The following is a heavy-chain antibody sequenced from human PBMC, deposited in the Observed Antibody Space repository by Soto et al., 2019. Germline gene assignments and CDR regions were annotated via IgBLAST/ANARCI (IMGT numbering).Heavy chain of an antibody. D-gene: IGHD1-1*01. CDR1: GASISGYY. CDR3: VRDGTKTLRDWFDP. Sequence: QVQLQESGPGLVKPSETLSLTCTVSGASISGYYWSWIRKSAGKGLEWIGRIYATGTTDYNPYLKSRVMTSVDTSKKQFSLKLAAVTGADTAVYYCVRDGTKTLRDWFDPWGQGISVTVSS. V-gene: IGHV4-4*07. CDR2: IYATGTT. J-gene: IGHJ5*02.